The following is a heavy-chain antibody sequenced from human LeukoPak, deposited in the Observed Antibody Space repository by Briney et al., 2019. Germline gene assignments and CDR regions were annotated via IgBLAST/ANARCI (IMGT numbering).Heavy chain of an antibody. V-gene: IGHV3-64*01. J-gene: IGHJ4*02. CDR2: ISSNGGTT. CDR3: AKGGAARFDY. Sequence: PGGSLRLSCAASGFTFDDYAMHWVRQAPGKGLEYVSAISSNGGTTYYANSVKGRFTISRDNAKNSLYLQMNSLRAEDTAIYYCAKGGAARFDYWGQGTLVTVSS. CDR1: GFTFDDYA. D-gene: IGHD5-18*01.